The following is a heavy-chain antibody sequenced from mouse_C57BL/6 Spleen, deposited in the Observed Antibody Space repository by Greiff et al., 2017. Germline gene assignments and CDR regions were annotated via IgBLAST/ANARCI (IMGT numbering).Heavy chain of an antibody. D-gene: IGHD4-1*01. CDR2: ISSGSSTI. V-gene: IGHV5-17*01. J-gene: IGHJ4*01. CDR3: ALTGTYYYAMDY. CDR1: GFTFSDYG. Sequence: EVMLVESGGGLVKPGGSLKLSCAASGFTFSDYGMHWVRQAPEKGLEWVAYISSGSSTIYYADTVKGRFTISRDNAKNTLFLQMTSLRSEDTAMYYCALTGTYYYAMDYWGQGTSVTVSS.